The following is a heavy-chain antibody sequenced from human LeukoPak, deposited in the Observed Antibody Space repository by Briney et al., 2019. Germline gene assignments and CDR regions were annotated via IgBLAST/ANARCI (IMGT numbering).Heavy chain of an antibody. D-gene: IGHD3-10*01. CDR1: GFTFDNYA. CDR3: PKDMNSYGSGSSYNPWGPFDS. V-gene: IGHV3-9*01. J-gene: IGHJ4*02. CDR2: IAWNSGNT. Sequence: QTGGSLRLSCAASGFTFDNYAMHWVRQAPGKGLEWVSGIAWNSGNTGFADSVKGRFTISRDNAENSLYLQMNSLTPEDTAFYFCPKDMNSYGSGSSYNPWGPFDSWGQGTQVTVSS.